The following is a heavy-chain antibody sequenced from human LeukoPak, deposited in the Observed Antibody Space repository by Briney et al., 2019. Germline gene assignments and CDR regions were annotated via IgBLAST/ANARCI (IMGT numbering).Heavy chain of an antibody. CDR3: AAWGYDPNADNWSFDF. V-gene: IGHV4-59*01. Sequence: SSETLSLTCTVSGASMNTYHWSWIRQLPGKGLEWIGYIYYTGSTNYNPSLKSRVSTSLDTSKNQFSLNLKSVTAADTAVYYCAAWGYDPNADNWSFDFWGQGALVTVSS. CDR1: GASMNTYH. CDR2: IYYTGST. J-gene: IGHJ4*02. D-gene: IGHD5-12*01.